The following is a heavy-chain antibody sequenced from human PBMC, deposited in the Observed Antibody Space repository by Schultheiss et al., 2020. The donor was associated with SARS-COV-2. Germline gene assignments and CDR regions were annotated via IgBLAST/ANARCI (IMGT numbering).Heavy chain of an antibody. V-gene: IGHV3-48*04. D-gene: IGHD3-10*01. Sequence: GGSLRLSCAASGFTFSSYSMNWVRQAPGKGLEWVSYISSSGSTIYYADSVKGRFTISRDNAKNSLYLQMNSLRAEDTAVYYCASSAMVRGELHYFDYWGQGTLVTVSS. CDR1: GFTFSSYS. J-gene: IGHJ4*02. CDR3: ASSAMVRGELHYFDY. CDR2: ISSSGSTI.